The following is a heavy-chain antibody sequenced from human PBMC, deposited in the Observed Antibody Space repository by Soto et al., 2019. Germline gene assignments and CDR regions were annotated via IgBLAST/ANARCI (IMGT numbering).Heavy chain of an antibody. CDR3: ARDRYSYYDFWSGSLPYYYYGMDV. D-gene: IGHD3-3*01. J-gene: IGHJ6*02. Sequence: GSLRLSCAASVFTLSDYYMTWIRQAPGKGLEWVSDISISGTTIHYADSVRGRFTISRDNAKNSLWLQMNTLRAEDTAVYYCARDRYSYYDFWSGSLPYYYYGMDVWGQGTTVTV. CDR1: VFTLSDYY. CDR2: ISISGTTI. V-gene: IGHV3-11*01.